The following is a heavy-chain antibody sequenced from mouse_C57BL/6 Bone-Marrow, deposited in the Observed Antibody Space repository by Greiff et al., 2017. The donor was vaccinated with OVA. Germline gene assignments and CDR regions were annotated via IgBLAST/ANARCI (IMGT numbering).Heavy chain of an antibody. J-gene: IGHJ1*03. D-gene: IGHD2-5*01. V-gene: IGHV1-64*01. CDR1: GYTFTSYW. CDR3: ARTYYSNYGWYFDV. Sequence: VQLQQPGAELVKPGASVKLSCKASGYTFTSYWMHWVKQRPGQGLEWIGMIHPNSGSTNYNEKFKSKATLTVDKSSSTAYMQLSSLTSEDAAVYYSARTYYSNYGWYFDVWGTGTTVTVSS. CDR2: IHPNSGST.